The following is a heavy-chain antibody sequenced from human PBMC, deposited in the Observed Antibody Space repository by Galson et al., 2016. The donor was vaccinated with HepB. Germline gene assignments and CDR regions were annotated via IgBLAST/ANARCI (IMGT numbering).Heavy chain of an antibody. V-gene: IGHV3-74*01. CDR1: GFIFSSDW. CDR2: ISPDGTTT. CDR3: ARDLGAYQPYYYGMDV. J-gene: IGHJ6*02. Sequence: SLRLSCAASGFIFSSDWMHWVRQVPGKGLAWVSRISPDGTTTIYADSVKGRFTISRDNGKNTLYMQMNSLRVEDTAVYFCARDLGAYQPYYYGMDVWGQGTTVTVSS.